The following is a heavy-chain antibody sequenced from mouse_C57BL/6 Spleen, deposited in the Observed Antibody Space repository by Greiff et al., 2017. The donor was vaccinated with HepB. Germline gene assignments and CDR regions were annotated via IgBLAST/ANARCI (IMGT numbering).Heavy chain of an antibody. CDR3: ARSDYGSSLGDY. CDR2: IHPNSGST. D-gene: IGHD1-1*01. J-gene: IGHJ2*01. CDR1: GYTFTSYW. V-gene: IGHV1-64*01. Sequence: QVQLQQPGAELVKPGASVKLSCKASGYTFTSYWMHWVKQRPGQGLEWIGMIHPNSGSTNYNEKFKSKATLTVDKSSSTAYMQLSSLTSEDSAVYYCARSDYGSSLGDYWGQGTTLTVSS.